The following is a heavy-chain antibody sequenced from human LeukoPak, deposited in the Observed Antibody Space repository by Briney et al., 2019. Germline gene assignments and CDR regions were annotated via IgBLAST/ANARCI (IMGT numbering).Heavy chain of an antibody. D-gene: IGHD3-16*02. CDR1: GYTFTSYG. Sequence: ASVKVSCKASGYTFTSYGISWVRQAPGQGLEWMGWISAYNGNTNYAQKLQGRVTMTTDTSTSTAYMELRSLRSDDTAVYYCARAGYDYVWGSYRITSKEFDYWGQGALVTVSS. V-gene: IGHV1-18*01. CDR3: ARAGYDYVWGSYRITSKEFDY. J-gene: IGHJ4*02. CDR2: ISAYNGNT.